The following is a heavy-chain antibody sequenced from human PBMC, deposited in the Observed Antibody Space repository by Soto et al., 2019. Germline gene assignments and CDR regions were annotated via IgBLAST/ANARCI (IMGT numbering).Heavy chain of an antibody. Sequence: GGSLRLSCAASGFTFSNAWMNWVRQAPGKGLEWVGRIKSKTDGGTTDYAAPVKGRFTISRDDSKNTLYLQMNSLKTEDTAVYYCTTPAFKAAGVYYYYGMDVWGQGTTVTVSS. D-gene: IGHD6-13*01. CDR3: TTPAFKAAGVYYYYGMDV. J-gene: IGHJ6*02. V-gene: IGHV3-15*07. CDR2: IKSKTDGGTT. CDR1: GFTFSNAW.